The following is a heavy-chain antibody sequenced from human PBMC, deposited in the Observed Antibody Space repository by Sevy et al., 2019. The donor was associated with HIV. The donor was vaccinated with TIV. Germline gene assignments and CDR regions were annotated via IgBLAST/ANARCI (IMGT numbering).Heavy chain of an antibody. CDR3: AREEWLKFFDY. Sequence: ASVKVSCKASGYTISTYYMHWVRQAPGQGLEWMGIINPSGGSTDYAQKFQGRVSMTRDTSTSTVYMELSSLRSEDTPVYYCAREEWLKFFDYWGQGTLVTVSS. D-gene: IGHD3-3*01. CDR1: GYTISTYY. CDR2: INPSGGST. J-gene: IGHJ4*02. V-gene: IGHV1-46*01.